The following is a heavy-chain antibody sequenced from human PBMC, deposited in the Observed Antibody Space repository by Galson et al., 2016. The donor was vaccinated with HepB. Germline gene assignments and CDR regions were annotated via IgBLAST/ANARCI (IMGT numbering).Heavy chain of an antibody. Sequence: ETLSLTCAVSGASIRNSVYYWGWIRQPPGKGLEWIGSVFYSGTTYYNPSLKSRLTISVDTSKNQFSLKLTSVTAADTSVYYCARRGGSVGATSFDLWGQGTLVIVSS. CDR3: ARRGGSVGATSFDL. CDR2: VFYSGTT. V-gene: IGHV4-39*01. J-gene: IGHJ5*02. D-gene: IGHD1-26*01. CDR1: GASIRNSVYY.